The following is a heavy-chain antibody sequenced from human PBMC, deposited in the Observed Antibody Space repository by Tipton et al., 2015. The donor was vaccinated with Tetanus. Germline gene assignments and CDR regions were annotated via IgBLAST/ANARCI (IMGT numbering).Heavy chain of an antibody. CDR1: GGSIDRSTWY. CDR2: LYDSGST. CDR3: ARGSQGLDP. J-gene: IGHJ5*02. Sequence: LRLSCAVSGGSIDRSTWYWGWIRHSPGKGLEWTGGLYDSGSTHYNPSLESRVTVSVDTPRTQFSLTLNSVTAADTAIYYCARGSQGLDPWGPGTPVTVSS. V-gene: IGHV4-39*01.